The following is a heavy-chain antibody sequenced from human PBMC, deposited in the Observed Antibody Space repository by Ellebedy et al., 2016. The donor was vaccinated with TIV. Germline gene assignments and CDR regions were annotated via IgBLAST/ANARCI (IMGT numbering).Heavy chain of an antibody. D-gene: IGHD3-9*01. CDR2: IRSKANSYAT. Sequence: GGSLRLSXAASGFTFSGSAMHWVRQASGKGLEWVGRIRSKANSYATAYAASVKGRFTISRDDSKNTAYLQMNSLKTEDTAVYYCNRLQGYDILTGYYLLGGMDVWGQGTTVTVSS. CDR3: NRLQGYDILTGYYLLGGMDV. CDR1: GFTFSGSA. J-gene: IGHJ6*02. V-gene: IGHV3-73*01.